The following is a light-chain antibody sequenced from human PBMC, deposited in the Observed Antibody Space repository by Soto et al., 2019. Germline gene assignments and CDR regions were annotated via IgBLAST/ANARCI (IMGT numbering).Light chain of an antibody. CDR2: GAS. J-gene: IGKJ2*01. CDR3: QQYDNWPPHT. Sequence: EIVMTQSPATLSASPGERATLSCRASLRVSTNLAWYQQKPGQAPRLLIYGASTRASGIPARFSGSGSETEFTLTISSLQSEDFAVYYCQQYDNWPPHTFGQGTRVEIK. V-gene: IGKV3D-15*01. CDR1: LRVSTN.